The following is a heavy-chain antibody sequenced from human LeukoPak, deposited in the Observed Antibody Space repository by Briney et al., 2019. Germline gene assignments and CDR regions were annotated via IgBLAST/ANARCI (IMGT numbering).Heavy chain of an antibody. CDR2: ISSSGSTI. CDR1: GFTFSSYE. CDR3: AELGITMIGGV. V-gene: IGHV3-48*03. D-gene: IGHD3-10*02. J-gene: IGHJ6*04. Sequence: GGALRLSCAASGFTFSSYEMNWVRQAPGKGLEWVSYISSSGSTIYYADSVKGRFTISRDNAKNSLYLQMNSLRAEDTAVYYCAELGITMIGGVWGKGTTVTISS.